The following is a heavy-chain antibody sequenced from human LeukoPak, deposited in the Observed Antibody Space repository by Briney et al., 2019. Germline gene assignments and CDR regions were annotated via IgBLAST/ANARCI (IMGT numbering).Heavy chain of an antibody. D-gene: IGHD3-3*01. CDR2: IKQDGSEK. CDR3: AREHGDNLWSGYLD. Sequence: GGSLRLSCAASAFTSSGHWMSWVRQAPGKGLEWVANIKQDGSEKYYVDSVKGRFTISRDNAENSLYLQMSSLRAEDTAVYYCAREHGDNLWSGYLDWGQGTLVTVSS. J-gene: IGHJ4*02. CDR1: AFTSSGHW. V-gene: IGHV3-7*03.